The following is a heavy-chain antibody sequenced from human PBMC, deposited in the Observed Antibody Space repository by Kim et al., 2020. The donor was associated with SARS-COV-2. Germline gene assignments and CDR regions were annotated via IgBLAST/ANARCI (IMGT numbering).Heavy chain of an antibody. CDR2: ISGSGSAI. CDR3: ARGSLWGGDY. D-gene: IGHD3-10*01. Sequence: GGSLRLSCAASGFTFSDFAMSWIRQAPGKGLEWLSYISGSGSAIYYVDSVKGRFTISRDNAKNSLYLQMNSLRVEDTAVYYCARGSLWGGDYWGQGTLVTVSS. CDR1: GFTFSDFA. V-gene: IGHV3-11*01. J-gene: IGHJ4*02.